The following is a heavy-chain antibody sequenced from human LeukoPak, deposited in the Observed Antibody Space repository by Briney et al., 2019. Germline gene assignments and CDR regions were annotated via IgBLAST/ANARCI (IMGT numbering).Heavy chain of an antibody. J-gene: IGHJ4*02. CDR2: IYTSGST. CDR1: GGSISSGSYY. CDR3: ARAVNNYGGFDY. V-gene: IGHV4-61*02. D-gene: IGHD4-11*01. Sequence: PSETLSLTCTVSGGSISSGSYYWSWIRQLAGKGLEWIGRIYTSGSTNYNPSLKSRVTISLDTSKNQFSLNLSSVTAADTAVYYCARAVNNYGGFDYWGQGTLVTVSS.